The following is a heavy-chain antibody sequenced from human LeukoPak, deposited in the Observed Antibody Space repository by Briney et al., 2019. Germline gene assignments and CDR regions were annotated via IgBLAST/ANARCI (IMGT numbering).Heavy chain of an antibody. D-gene: IGHD2-15*01. CDR3: ARVGMSSGGSSALGY. J-gene: IGHJ4*02. CDR1: GYTFTSYY. Sequence: ASVKVSCKASGYTFTSYYMHWVRQAPGQGLEWMGIINPSGGSTSYVQKFQGRVTMTRDTSTSTVYMELSSLRSEDTAVYYCARVGMSSGGSSALGYWGQGTLVTVSS. V-gene: IGHV1-46*01. CDR2: INPSGGST.